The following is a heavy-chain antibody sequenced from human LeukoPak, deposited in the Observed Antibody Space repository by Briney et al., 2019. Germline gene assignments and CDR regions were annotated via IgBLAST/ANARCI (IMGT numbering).Heavy chain of an antibody. CDR3: AKEGNYYGTDY. V-gene: IGHV3-23*01. CDR1: GFTFSNFA. CDR2: ISGSGTTT. Sequence: GGSLTLSCAASGFTFSNFAMSWVRQAPGKGLEWVSAISGSGTTTYYADSVKGRFTISRDSSKNTLYLQMNSLRAEDTAVYYCAKEGNYYGTDYWGQGTLVTVSS. J-gene: IGHJ4*02. D-gene: IGHD1-26*01.